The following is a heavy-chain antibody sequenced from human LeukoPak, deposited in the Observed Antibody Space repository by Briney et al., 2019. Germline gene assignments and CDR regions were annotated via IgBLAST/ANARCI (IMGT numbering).Heavy chain of an antibody. CDR2: IKSKTDGGTT. CDR1: GFTFSNAC. CDR3: STDAFGYFDY. V-gene: IGHV3-15*01. D-gene: IGHD3-10*01. J-gene: IGHJ4*02. Sequence: GGSLRLSCAGSGFTFSNACMTWVRQAPREGLEWVGRIKSKTDGGTTDYAAPVKGRFSISRDDSKNTLYLQMNSLKTEDTAVYYCSTDAFGYFDYWGQGTLVTVSS.